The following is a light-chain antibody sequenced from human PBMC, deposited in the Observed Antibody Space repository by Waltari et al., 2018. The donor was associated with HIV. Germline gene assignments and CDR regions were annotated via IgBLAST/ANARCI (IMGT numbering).Light chain of an antibody. Sequence: QSVLTQPPSASGTPGQRVTISCSGSSSNIGRTTVHWYQQLPGTAPKLLIYSNNQRPSGVPDRFSGSKSGTSASLAISGLQSEDEADYYCAAWDDSLNAWVFGGGTKLTVL. CDR1: SSNIGRTT. CDR2: SNN. J-gene: IGLJ3*02. CDR3: AAWDDSLNAWV. V-gene: IGLV1-44*01.